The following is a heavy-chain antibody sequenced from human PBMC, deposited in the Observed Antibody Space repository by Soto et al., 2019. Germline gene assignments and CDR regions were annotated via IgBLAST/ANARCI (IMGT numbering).Heavy chain of an antibody. J-gene: IGHJ4*02. CDR3: AKKVNSGSGSQYFDY. V-gene: IGHV3-23*01. CDR1: GFSFRTYA. Sequence: PGGSLRLSCTASGFSFRTYAMTWFRQAPGKGLEWVSAISGSAGTFYATSVKGRFTISRDNSRSTVYLEMHSLRAEDSAIYYCAKKVNSGSGSQYFDYFGQGTLVTVSS. CDR2: ISGSAGT. D-gene: IGHD3-10*01.